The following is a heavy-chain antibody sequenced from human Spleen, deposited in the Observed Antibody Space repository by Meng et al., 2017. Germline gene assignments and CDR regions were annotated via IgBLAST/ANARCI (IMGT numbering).Heavy chain of an antibody. CDR3: ARELQLVRYYFDY. CDR1: GYSISRGYY. Sequence: GSLRLSCTVSGYSISRGYYWGWIRQPPGKGLEWIGSLYQSATTYYNPSLKSRVTISVDTSKNQFSLQLNSVTAADTAVYYCARELQLVRYYFDYWGQGTLVTVSS. CDR2: LYQSATT. V-gene: IGHV4-38-2*02. J-gene: IGHJ4*02. D-gene: IGHD6-13*01.